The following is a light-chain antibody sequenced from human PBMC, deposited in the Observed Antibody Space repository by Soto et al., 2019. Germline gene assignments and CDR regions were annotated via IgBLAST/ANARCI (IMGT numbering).Light chain of an antibody. CDR3: SSYSLSTAYL. V-gene: IGLV2-14*01. CDR1: SSDVDGYDY. Sequence: QSVLTQPASVSGSPGQSITISCTGTSSDVDGYDYVSWYQIHPGKAPKLMVFEVSNRPSGVSYRFSGSKSGNTASLTISGLQAEDEADYFCSSYSLSTAYLFGTGTKVTVL. CDR2: EVS. J-gene: IGLJ1*01.